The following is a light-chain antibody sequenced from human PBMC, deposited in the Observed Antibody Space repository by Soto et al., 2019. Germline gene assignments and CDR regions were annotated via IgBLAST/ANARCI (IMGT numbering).Light chain of an antibody. J-gene: IGKJ1*01. V-gene: IGKV3-11*01. CDR1: QYINTR. Sequence: IVLTKSPATLSLLPGDRVTLSCRASQYINTRLAWYQHRPGQAPRLLIYQTSIRAAGIPARFSASGSGTDFTLAISDVQPEDFALYYCHQRQSWPRTFGQGTKVDTK. CDR3: HQRQSWPRT. CDR2: QTS.